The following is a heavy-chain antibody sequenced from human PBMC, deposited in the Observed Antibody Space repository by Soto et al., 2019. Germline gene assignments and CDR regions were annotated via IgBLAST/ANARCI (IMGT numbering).Heavy chain of an antibody. D-gene: IGHD4-4*01. CDR1: GGSISSYY. CDR2: IYYSGST. CDR3: ARRSPGTVSYYYYGMDV. Sequence: SETLSLTCTVSGGSISSYYWSWIRQPPGKGLEWIGYIYYSGSTNYNPSLKSRVTISVDTSKNQFSLKLSSVTAADTAVYYCARRSPGTVSYYYYGMDVWGQGTTVTVS. J-gene: IGHJ6*02. V-gene: IGHV4-59*01.